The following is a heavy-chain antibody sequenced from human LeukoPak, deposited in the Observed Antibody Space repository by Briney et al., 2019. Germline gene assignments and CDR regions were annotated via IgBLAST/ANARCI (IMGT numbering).Heavy chain of an antibody. CDR2: ISSSSSYI. J-gene: IGHJ4*02. Sequence: GSLRLSCAASGFTFSSYSMNWVRQAPGKGLEWVSSISSSSSYIYYADSVKGRFTTSRDNAKNSLYLQMNSLRAEDTAVYYCARDLIQPPFDYWGQGTLVTVSS. V-gene: IGHV3-21*01. D-gene: IGHD5-18*01. CDR3: ARDLIQPPFDY. CDR1: GFTFSSYS.